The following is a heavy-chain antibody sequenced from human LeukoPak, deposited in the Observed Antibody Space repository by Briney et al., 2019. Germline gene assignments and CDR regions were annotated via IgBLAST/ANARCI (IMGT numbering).Heavy chain of an antibody. V-gene: IGHV3-30*04. CDR2: ISYDGSNK. CDR1: GFTFSSYA. D-gene: IGHD6-19*01. CDR3: ARAYSSGWYGDFDY. J-gene: IGHJ4*02. Sequence: GRSLRLSCAASGFTFSSYAMHWVRQAPGKGLEWVAVISYDGSNKYFADSVKGRFTLSRDNSKNTLYLQMNSLRAEDTAVYYCARAYSSGWYGDFDYWGQGTLVTVSS.